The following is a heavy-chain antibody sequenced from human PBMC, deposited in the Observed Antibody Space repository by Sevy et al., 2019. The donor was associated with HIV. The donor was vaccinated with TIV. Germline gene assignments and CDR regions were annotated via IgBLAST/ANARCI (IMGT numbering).Heavy chain of an antibody. Sequence: SETLSLTCTVSGGSLDTYGWSWIRQPPGKGLEWIGYAYYNGGTNYNPSLKSRLTILVGTSERQFSLQLSSVTPADTAVYYCGRDNWGSIDYWGQGVLVTVSS. J-gene: IGHJ4*02. V-gene: IGHV4-59*01. D-gene: IGHD7-27*01. CDR1: GGSLDTYG. CDR3: GRDNWGSIDY. CDR2: AYYNGGT.